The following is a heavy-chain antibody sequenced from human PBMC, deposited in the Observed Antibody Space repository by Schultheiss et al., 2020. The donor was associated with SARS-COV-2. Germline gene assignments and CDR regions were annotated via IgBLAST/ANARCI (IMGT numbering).Heavy chain of an antibody. V-gene: IGHV1-2*02. CDR3: ARDDLPSSGSYIY. Sequence: ASVKVSCKASGYTFTGYYMHWVRQAPGQGLEWMGWINPNSGGTNYAQKFQGRVTMTRDTSISTAYMELSRLRSDDTAVYYCARDDLPSSGSYIYWGQGTLVTVSS. CDR2: INPNSGGT. J-gene: IGHJ4*02. D-gene: IGHD1-26*01. CDR1: GYTFTGYY.